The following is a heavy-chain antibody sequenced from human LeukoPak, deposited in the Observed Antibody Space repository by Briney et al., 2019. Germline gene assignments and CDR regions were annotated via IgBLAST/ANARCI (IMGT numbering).Heavy chain of an antibody. CDR3: ARALKTPFSYSSGWFHQD. CDR1: GFTFSDYY. J-gene: IGHJ4*02. Sequence: GGSLRPSCAASGFTFSDYYMSWIRQAPGKGLEWVSYISSSSSYTNYADSVKGRFTISRDNAKNSLYLQMNSLRAEDTAVYYCARALKTPFSYSSGWFHQDWGQGTLGTVSS. CDR2: ISSSSSYT. V-gene: IGHV3-11*06. D-gene: IGHD6-19*01.